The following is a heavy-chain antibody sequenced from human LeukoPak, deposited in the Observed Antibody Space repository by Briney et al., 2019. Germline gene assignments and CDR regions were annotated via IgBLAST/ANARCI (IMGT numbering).Heavy chain of an antibody. D-gene: IGHD3-3*01. Sequence: SETLSLTCTVSGGSISSYYWSWIRQPAGKGLEWIGRMCMYGSTNYNPSLKSRVTMSVDTSNNQFSLKLSSVTAADTAVYYCARDQDGLLRFLEWLSVPGDYWGQGTLVTISS. CDR1: GGSISSYY. CDR2: MCMYGST. CDR3: ARDQDGLLRFLEWLSVPGDY. V-gene: IGHV4-4*07. J-gene: IGHJ4*02.